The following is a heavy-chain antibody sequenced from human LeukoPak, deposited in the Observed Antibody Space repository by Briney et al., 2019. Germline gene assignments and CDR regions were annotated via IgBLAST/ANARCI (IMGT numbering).Heavy chain of an antibody. J-gene: IGHJ4*02. V-gene: IGHV4-59*01. CDR1: GGSISGYY. CDR3: ARRRSVEN. CDR2: IYYNGST. Sequence: SETLSLTCTVSGGSISGYYWSWIRQPPGKGLEWIGFIYYNGSTNYNPSLKSRVTISVDTSKNQFSLKVSSVTAADTAVYYCARRRSVENWGQGTLVTVSS.